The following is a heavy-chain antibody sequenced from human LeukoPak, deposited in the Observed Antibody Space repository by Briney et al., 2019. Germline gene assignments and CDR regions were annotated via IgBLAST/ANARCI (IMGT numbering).Heavy chain of an antibody. CDR2: IWYDGSNK. J-gene: IGHJ6*02. V-gene: IGHV3-33*01. Sequence: GGSLRLSCAASGFIFSSYGMHWVRQAPGKGLEWVAVIWYDGSNKNYADSVKGRFTISRDNSKNTLYLQMNSLGAEDTAVYYCARDSCGFLCGMDVWGQGTTVTVSS. CDR1: GFIFSSYG. CDR3: ARDSCGFLCGMDV. D-gene: IGHD6-19*01.